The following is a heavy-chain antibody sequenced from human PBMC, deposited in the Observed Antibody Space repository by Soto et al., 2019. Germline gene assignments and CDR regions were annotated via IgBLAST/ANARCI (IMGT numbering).Heavy chain of an antibody. CDR2: INPSGGST. V-gene: IGHV1-46*01. Sequence: ASVKVSCKASGYIFTNHYIHWVRQAPGQGLELMGIINPSGGSTNYLQKFQGRITMTRDTFTSTVYMELSSLRSEDTAVYFCARADYYDSSGFYYDCWGQGSLVTVSS. J-gene: IGHJ4*02. CDR3: ARADYYDSSGFYYDC. CDR1: GYIFTNHY. D-gene: IGHD3-22*01.